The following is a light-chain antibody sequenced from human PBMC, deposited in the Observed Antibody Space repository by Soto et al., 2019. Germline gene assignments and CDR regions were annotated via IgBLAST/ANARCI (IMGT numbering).Light chain of an antibody. CDR3: QQSYSTPRL. CDR2: AAS. V-gene: IGKV1-39*01. Sequence: DIQMTQSPSSLSASVGDRVTITCRASQSISSYLNWYQQKPGKAPKLLIYAASSLQSGVPSRFSDSGSGTDFTLTISSLQPEDFATYYCQQSYSTPRLFGPGTKVDIK. CDR1: QSISSY. J-gene: IGKJ3*01.